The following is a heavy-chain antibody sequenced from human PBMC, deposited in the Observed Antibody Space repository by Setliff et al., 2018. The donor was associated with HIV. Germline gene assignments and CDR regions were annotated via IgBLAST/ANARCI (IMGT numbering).Heavy chain of an antibody. D-gene: IGHD5-12*01. Sequence: GASVKVSCKASGYTFTSYGISWVRQAHGQGLEWMGSIRAYNGNTNYAQKFQGRVTMTRDTSTSTDYMELRSLTSDDTAVYYCARDLGYSAFDNFDYWGQGTLVTVSS. CDR2: IRAYNGNT. V-gene: IGHV1-18*01. CDR3: ARDLGYSAFDNFDY. CDR1: GYTFTSYG. J-gene: IGHJ4*02.